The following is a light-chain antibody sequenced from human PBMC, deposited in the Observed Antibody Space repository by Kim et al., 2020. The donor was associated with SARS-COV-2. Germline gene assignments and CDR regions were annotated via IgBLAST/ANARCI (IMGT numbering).Light chain of an antibody. J-gene: IGLJ1*01. CDR1: SSDVGGYNY. CDR3: SSYTSSSTLV. Sequence: QSITISCTGTSSDVGGYNYVSWYQQHPGKAPKLMIYDVSNRPSGVSNRFSGSESGNTASLTISGLQAEDEADYYCSSYTSSSTLVFGTGTKVTVL. CDR2: DVS. V-gene: IGLV2-14*03.